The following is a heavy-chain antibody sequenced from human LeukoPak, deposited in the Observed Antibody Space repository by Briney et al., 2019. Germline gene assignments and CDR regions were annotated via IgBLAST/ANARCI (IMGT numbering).Heavy chain of an antibody. J-gene: IGHJ3*02. CDR3: ARGGGVGAFDI. V-gene: IGHV4-59*12. CDR1: GGSISSYY. CDR2: IYYTGST. Sequence: SETLSLTCTVSGGSISSYYWSWIRQPPGKGLEWIGYIYYTGSTNYNPSLKSRVTISVDTSKNQFSLKLSSVTAADTAVYYCARGGGVGAFDIWGQGTMVTVSS. D-gene: IGHD3-16*01.